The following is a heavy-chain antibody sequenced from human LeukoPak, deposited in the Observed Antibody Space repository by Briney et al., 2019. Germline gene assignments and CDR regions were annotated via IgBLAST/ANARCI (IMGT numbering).Heavy chain of an antibody. V-gene: IGHV3-9*03. CDR3: ATLDY. CDR1: GFTFDDYA. Sequence: PGRSLRLSCAASGFTFDDYAMHWVRQAPGKGLEWVSGISWNSGSIGYADSVKGRFTISRDNAKNSLYLQMNSLRAEDMALYYCATLDYWGQGTLVTVSS. J-gene: IGHJ4*02. CDR2: ISWNSGSI.